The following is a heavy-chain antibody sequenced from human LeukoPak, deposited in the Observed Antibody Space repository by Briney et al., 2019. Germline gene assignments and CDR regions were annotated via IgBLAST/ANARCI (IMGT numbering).Heavy chain of an antibody. Sequence: ASVKVSCKASGYTFTSYYMHWVRQAPGEGLEWMGWISAYNGKTNYAQKLQGRVTMTTDTSTSTAYMELRSLRSDDTAVYYCARELLPYGSGSYYNEGHWFDPWGQGTLVTVSS. CDR1: GYTFTSYY. CDR2: ISAYNGKT. J-gene: IGHJ5*02. V-gene: IGHV1-18*04. D-gene: IGHD3-10*01. CDR3: ARELLPYGSGSYYNEGHWFDP.